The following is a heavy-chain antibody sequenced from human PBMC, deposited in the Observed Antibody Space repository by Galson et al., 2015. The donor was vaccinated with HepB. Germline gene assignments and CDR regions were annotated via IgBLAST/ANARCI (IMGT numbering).Heavy chain of an antibody. Sequence: SLRLSCAASGFTFSSYWMHWVRQAPGKGLVWVSRINSDGSSTSYADSVKGRFTISRDNAKNTLYLQMNSLRAEDTAVYYCARVGRWPNLPPSPGNDYWGQGTLVTVSS. V-gene: IGHV3-74*01. J-gene: IGHJ4*02. CDR2: INSDGSST. D-gene: IGHD4-23*01. CDR1: GFTFSSYW. CDR3: ARVGRWPNLPPSPGNDY.